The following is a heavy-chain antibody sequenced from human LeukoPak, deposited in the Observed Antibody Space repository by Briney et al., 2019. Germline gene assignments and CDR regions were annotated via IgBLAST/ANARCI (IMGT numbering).Heavy chain of an antibody. D-gene: IGHD3-10*01. CDR1: GFTSSSYW. Sequence: PGGSLRLSCAASGFTSSSYWMSWVRQAPGKGLEWVANIKQDGSEKYYVDSVKGRSTISRDNAKNSLYLQMNSLRAEDTAVYYCARDFQLLWFGEYYSDYWGQGTLVTVSS. J-gene: IGHJ4*02. CDR3: ARDFQLLWFGEYYSDY. CDR2: IKQDGSEK. V-gene: IGHV3-7*01.